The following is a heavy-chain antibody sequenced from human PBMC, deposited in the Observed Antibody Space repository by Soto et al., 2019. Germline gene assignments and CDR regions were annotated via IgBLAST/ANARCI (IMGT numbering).Heavy chain of an antibody. CDR1: GYSFTSYW. CDR2: IYPGDSDT. D-gene: IGHD1-26*01. J-gene: IGHJ6*02. V-gene: IGHV5-51*01. CDR3: ARRVSGSYHHSGMDV. Sequence: XDTLTISRKGSGYSFTSYWIGWVRQMPGKGLEWMGIIYPGDSDTRYSPSFQGQVTISADKSISTAYLQWSSLKASDTAMYYCARRVSGSYHHSGMDVWGQGTTVTVSS.